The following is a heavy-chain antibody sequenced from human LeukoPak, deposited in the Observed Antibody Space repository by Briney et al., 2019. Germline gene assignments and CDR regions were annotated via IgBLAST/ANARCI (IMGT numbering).Heavy chain of an antibody. CDR2: VYYSGST. D-gene: IGHD5-24*01. Sequence: SETLSLTCTVSGDSISDYYWSWIRQPPGRGLEWIGEVYYSGSTHYNPSLKSRVTISVDTSKNQFSLRLRSVTAADTAVHYCARELDGNGGWFDPWGQGTLVTVSS. CDR1: GDSISDYY. J-gene: IGHJ5*02. CDR3: ARELDGNGGWFDP. V-gene: IGHV4-59*01.